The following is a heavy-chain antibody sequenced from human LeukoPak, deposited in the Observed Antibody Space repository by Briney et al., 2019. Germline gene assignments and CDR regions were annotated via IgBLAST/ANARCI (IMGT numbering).Heavy chain of an antibody. CDR3: ARDRSGYSYGRENFDY. D-gene: IGHD5-18*01. V-gene: IGHV1-2*02. CDR2: INPNSGGT. Sequence: GASVKVSCKASGYTFTGYYMHWVRQAPGQGLEWMGWINPNSGGTNYAQKFQGRVTMTRDTSISTAYMELSRLRSDDTAVYYCARDRSGYSYGRENFDYWGQGTLVTVSS. J-gene: IGHJ4*02. CDR1: GYTFTGYY.